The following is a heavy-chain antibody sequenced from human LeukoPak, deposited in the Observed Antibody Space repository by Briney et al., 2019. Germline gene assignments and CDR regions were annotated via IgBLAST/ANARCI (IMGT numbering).Heavy chain of an antibody. D-gene: IGHD5-18*01. CDR3: VKVSGYSYGYFDF. CDR1: GFTFDDYA. V-gene: IGHV3-9*01. CDR2: ISWNSGSI. Sequence: PGGSLRLSCLASGFTFDDYAMHWVRQAPGKGLEWVSGISWNSGSIDYADSVKGRFTITRDNAKKSLNLQMNSLRPEDTALYYCVKVSGYSYGYFDFWGQGTLVTVPS. J-gene: IGHJ4*02.